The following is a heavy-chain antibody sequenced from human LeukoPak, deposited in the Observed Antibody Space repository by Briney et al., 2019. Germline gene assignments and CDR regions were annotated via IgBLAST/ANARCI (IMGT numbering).Heavy chain of an antibody. V-gene: IGHV3-23*01. J-gene: IGHJ4*02. CDR3: ARKSTAARLDDY. Sequence: GGSLRLSCAASGFTFSSYAMSWVRQAPGKGLEWVSAISGSGGSTYYADSVKGRFTISRDNSKSTLYLQMNSLRAEDTGVYYCARKSTAARLDDYWGQGTLVTVSS. D-gene: IGHD6-13*01. CDR2: ISGSGGST. CDR1: GFTFSSYA.